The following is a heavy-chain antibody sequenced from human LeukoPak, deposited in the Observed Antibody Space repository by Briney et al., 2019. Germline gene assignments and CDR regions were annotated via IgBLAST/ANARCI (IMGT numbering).Heavy chain of an antibody. D-gene: IGHD6-13*01. J-gene: IGHJ3*02. CDR2: INHSGST. Sequence: SETLSLTCAVYGGSFSGYYWSWIRQPPGKGLEWIGEINHSGSTNYNPSLKSRVTISVDTSKNQFSLKLSSVTAADAAVYYCARGGGEIAAAGDDAFDIWGQGTMVTVSS. CDR3: ARGGGEIAAAGDDAFDI. CDR1: GGSFSGYY. V-gene: IGHV4-34*01.